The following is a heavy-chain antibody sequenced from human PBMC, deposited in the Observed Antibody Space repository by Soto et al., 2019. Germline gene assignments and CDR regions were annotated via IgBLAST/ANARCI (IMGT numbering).Heavy chain of an antibody. CDR3: ARGIKNIYAVDV. CDR2: INSDGSTT. V-gene: IGHV3-74*01. CDR1: GFSLSGYL. Sequence: EVQLVESGGGLIQPGGSLRLSCVASGFSLSGYLMHWVRQAPGKGPVWVSRINSDGSTTNYADSVKGQFTLSRDNAESTVYLHMNSLRAEDTAVYYCARGIKNIYAVDVWGQGTTVTVSS. D-gene: IGHD2-15*01. J-gene: IGHJ6*02.